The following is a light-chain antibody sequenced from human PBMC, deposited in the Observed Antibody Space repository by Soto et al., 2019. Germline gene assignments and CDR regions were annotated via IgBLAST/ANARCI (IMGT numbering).Light chain of an antibody. V-gene: IGKV1-39*01. CDR1: QSISSY. CDR3: QQIYGTPRT. Sequence: DIPMTQSPSSLSASVGDRVTITCRARQSISSYLNWYQQKPGKAPKLLIYAASSLQSGVPSRFSGSGSGTDFTVTICCAQPEDVASYYCQQIYGTPRTFGEGTKVEIK. J-gene: IGKJ1*01. CDR2: AAS.